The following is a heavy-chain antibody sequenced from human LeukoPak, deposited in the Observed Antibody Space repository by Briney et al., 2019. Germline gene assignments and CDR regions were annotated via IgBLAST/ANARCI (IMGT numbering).Heavy chain of an antibody. Sequence: PSETLSLTCTVSGGSISSSSYYWGWIRQPPGKGLEWIGSIYYSGSTYYNPSLKSRVTISVDTSKNQFSLKLSSVTAADTAVYYCARHSGYGSGSYSYYYYMDVWGKGTTVTISS. J-gene: IGHJ6*03. V-gene: IGHV4-39*01. CDR1: GGSISSSSYY. D-gene: IGHD3-10*01. CDR2: IYYSGST. CDR3: ARHSGYGSGSYSYYYYMDV.